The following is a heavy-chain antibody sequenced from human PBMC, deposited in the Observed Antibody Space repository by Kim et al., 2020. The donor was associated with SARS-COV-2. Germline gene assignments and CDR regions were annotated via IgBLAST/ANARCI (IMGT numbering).Heavy chain of an antibody. Sequence: YSPAFQGQVTASAETSISTAYLQLSSLNASDTAMYYCARHINLLSPFDLWGRGTLVTVSS. J-gene: IGHJ2*01. D-gene: IGHD2-2*01. CDR3: ARHINLLSPFDL. V-gene: IGHV5-51*01.